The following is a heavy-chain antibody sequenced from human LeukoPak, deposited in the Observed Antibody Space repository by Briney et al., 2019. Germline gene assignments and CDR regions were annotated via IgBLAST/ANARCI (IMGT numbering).Heavy chain of an antibody. CDR2: IYYRVRT. D-gene: IGHD5-24*01. Sequence: SEPLSLTCSVSGASISSSSYYWGWVRQPPGKGLEWIGNIYYRVRTYYNPSLKSRVTISVDTSQNQVSLNLTSVTAADTAVYYCARMDGYSLFDPWGQGTLVTVSS. CDR3: ARMDGYSLFDP. CDR1: GASISSSSYY. V-gene: IGHV4-39*07. J-gene: IGHJ5*02.